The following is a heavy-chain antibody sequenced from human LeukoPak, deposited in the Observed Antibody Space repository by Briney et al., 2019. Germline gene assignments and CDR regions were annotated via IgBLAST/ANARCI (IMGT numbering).Heavy chain of an antibody. D-gene: IGHD3-3*01. CDR3: ARDRTYYDFWSGYYSVNWFDP. CDR2: ISAYNGNT. Sequence: ASVRVSCKASGYTFTSYGISWVRQAPGQGLEWMGWISAYNGNTNYAQKLQGRVTMTTDTSTSTAYMELRSLRSDDTAVYYCARDRTYYDFWSGYYSVNWFDPWGRGTLVTVSS. V-gene: IGHV1-18*01. CDR1: GYTFTSYG. J-gene: IGHJ5*02.